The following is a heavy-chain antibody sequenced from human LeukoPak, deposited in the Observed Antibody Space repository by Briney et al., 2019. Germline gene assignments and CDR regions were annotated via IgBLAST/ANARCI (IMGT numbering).Heavy chain of an antibody. J-gene: IGHJ4*02. CDR1: GFTFSSYA. CDR3: AKGSLGSWYFFDY. Sequence: GGSLRLSCAASGFTFSSYAMSWVRQAPGKGLEWVSAISGSGGSTYYADSVKGRFTISRDNSKNTLWLQMNSLRAEDTALYYCAKGSLGSWYFFDYWGQGTLVTVSS. D-gene: IGHD6-13*01. CDR2: ISGSGGST. V-gene: IGHV3-23*01.